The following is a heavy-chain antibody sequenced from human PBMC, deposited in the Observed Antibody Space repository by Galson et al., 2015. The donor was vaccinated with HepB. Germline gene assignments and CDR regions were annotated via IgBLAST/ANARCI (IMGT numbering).Heavy chain of an antibody. CDR1: GFTFSSYG. V-gene: IGHV3-30*18. Sequence: SLRLSCAASGFTFSSYGMHWVRQAPGKGLEWVAVISYDGSNKYYADSVKGRFTISRDNSKNTLYLQMNSLRAEDTAVYYCAKDAHSSGWYNFDYWGQGTLVTVSS. D-gene: IGHD6-19*01. J-gene: IGHJ4*02. CDR3: AKDAHSSGWYNFDY. CDR2: ISYDGSNK.